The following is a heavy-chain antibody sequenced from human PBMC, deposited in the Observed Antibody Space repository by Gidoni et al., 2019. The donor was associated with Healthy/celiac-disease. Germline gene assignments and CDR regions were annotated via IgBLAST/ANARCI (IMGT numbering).Heavy chain of an antibody. D-gene: IGHD4-17*01. J-gene: IGHJ6*02. CDR3: AKDGAPVTTGYYGMDV. CDR1: GFTFSSYA. Sequence: EVQLLESGGGLVQPGGSLRLSCAASGFTFSSYAMSWVRQAPGKGLEWVSAISGSGGSTYYADSVKGRFTISRDNSKNTLYLQMNSLRAEDTAVYYCAKDGAPVTTGYYGMDVWGQGTTVTVSS. CDR2: ISGSGGST. V-gene: IGHV3-23*01.